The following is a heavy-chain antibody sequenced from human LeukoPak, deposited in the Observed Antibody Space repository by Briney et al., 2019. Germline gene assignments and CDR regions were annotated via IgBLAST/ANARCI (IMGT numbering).Heavy chain of an antibody. V-gene: IGHV4-31*03. J-gene: IGHJ5*02. CDR1: GGSISSGGYY. D-gene: IGHD3-10*01. CDR3: ARVGTMVRGVIGA. CDR2: IYYSGIT. Sequence: SETLSLTCTVSGGSISSGGYYWSWIRQHPGRGLEWIGYIYYSGITCYNTSLKSRFTISVDTSKNQFSLKLSSVTAADTAVYYCARVGTMVRGVIGAWGQGTLVTVSP.